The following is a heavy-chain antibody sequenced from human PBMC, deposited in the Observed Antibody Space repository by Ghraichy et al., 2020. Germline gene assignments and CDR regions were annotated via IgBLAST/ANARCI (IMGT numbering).Heavy chain of an antibody. V-gene: IGHV4-39*01. J-gene: IGHJ4*02. CDR1: GGSISSSSYY. CDR2: IYYSGST. CDR3: ARHVVVEYYYDSSGYYSHFDY. Sequence: SETLSLTCTVSGGSISSSSYYWGWIRQPPGKGLEWIGSIYYSGSTYYNPSLKSRVTISVDTSKNQFSLKLSSVTAADTAVYYCARHVVVEYYYDSSGYYSHFDYLGQGTLVTVSS. D-gene: IGHD3-22*01.